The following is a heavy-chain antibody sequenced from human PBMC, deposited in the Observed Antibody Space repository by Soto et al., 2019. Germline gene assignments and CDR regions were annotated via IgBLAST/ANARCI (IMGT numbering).Heavy chain of an antibody. CDR3: ATGALCSSTNCFGACAFDI. CDR2: ISDSGTYI. CDR1: GFPFSGYY. V-gene: IGHV3-21*01. J-gene: IGHJ3*02. Sequence: GGSLRLSCAASGFPFSGYYMSLVRQSPGKGLEWVSSISDSGTYIYYAHSVKGRFTISRDNAKNSLYLQMNSPRAEDTAVYYSATGALCSSTNCFGACAFDIWGQWTMVTVSS. D-gene: IGHD2-2*01.